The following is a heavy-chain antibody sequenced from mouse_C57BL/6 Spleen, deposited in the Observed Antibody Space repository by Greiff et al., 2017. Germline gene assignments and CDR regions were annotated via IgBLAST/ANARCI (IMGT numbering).Heavy chain of an antibody. CDR2: ISDGGSYT. V-gene: IGHV5-4*01. Sequence: EVQLVESGGGLVKPGGSLKLSCAASGFTFSSYAMSWVRQTPEKRLEWVATISDGGSYTYYPDNVKGRFTIARDNAKNNLYLQMSHLKSEDTAMYDCARGRYGSSRGNAMDYWGQGTSVTVSS. J-gene: IGHJ4*01. D-gene: IGHD1-1*01. CDR3: ARGRYGSSRGNAMDY. CDR1: GFTFSSYA.